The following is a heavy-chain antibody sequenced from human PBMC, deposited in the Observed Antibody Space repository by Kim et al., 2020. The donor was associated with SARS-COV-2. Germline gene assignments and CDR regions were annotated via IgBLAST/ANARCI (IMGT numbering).Heavy chain of an antibody. J-gene: IGHJ4*02. V-gene: IGHV1-3*01. Sequence: KYSQKFQGRVTITRDTSASTAYMELSSLRSEDTAVYYCARGKNYGDFDYWGQGTLVTVSS. D-gene: IGHD4-17*01. CDR3: ARGKNYGDFDY.